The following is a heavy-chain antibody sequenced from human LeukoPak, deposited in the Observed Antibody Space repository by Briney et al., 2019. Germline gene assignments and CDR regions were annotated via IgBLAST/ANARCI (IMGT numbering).Heavy chain of an antibody. CDR2: IYYSGST. J-gene: IGHJ4*02. CDR1: GGSISSSSYY. D-gene: IGHD1-26*01. Sequence: SETLSLTCTVSGGSISSSSYYWGWIRQPPGKGLEWIGSIYYSGSTYYNPSLKSRVTVSVDTSKNQFSLKLSSVTAADTAVYYCARDRVGATPNFDYWGQGTLVTVSS. V-gene: IGHV4-39*07. CDR3: ARDRVGATPNFDY.